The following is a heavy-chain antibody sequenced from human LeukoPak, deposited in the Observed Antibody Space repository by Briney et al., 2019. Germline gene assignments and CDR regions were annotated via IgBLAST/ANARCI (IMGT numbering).Heavy chain of an antibody. CDR2: IWYDGSNK. Sequence: PGSSLRLSCTASGFTFSSYGMHWVRQAPGKGLEWVAVIWYDGSNKYYADSVKGRFTISRDNSKTTLYLQMNSLRAEDTAVYYCARSSGYPYDAFDIWGQGTMVTVSS. J-gene: IGHJ3*02. CDR3: ARSSGYPYDAFDI. V-gene: IGHV3-33*01. CDR1: GFTFSSYG. D-gene: IGHD3-22*01.